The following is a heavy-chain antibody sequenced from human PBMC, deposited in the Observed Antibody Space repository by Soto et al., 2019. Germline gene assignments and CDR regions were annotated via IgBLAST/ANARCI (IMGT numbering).Heavy chain of an antibody. J-gene: IGHJ4*01. V-gene: IGHV4-31*01. CDR1: CCSISSGVYY. Sequence: QVQLQESGPGLVKPSQTLSLTCTVSCCSISSGVYYWSWIRQHPGQGLEWIGSIYYIGSTYYNPSLKNLVNLSVDTSKNQYYLNLVSVTDADKAVYYCARGVLHWGHGNLVTVSS. CDR3: ARGVLH. D-gene: IGHD3-16*01. CDR2: IYYIGST.